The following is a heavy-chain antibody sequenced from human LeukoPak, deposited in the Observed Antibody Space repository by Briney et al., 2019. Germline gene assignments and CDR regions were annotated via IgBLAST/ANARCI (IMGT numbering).Heavy chain of an antibody. J-gene: IGHJ6*02. V-gene: IGHV1-2*02. Sequence: ASVKVSCKASGYTFTGYYMHWVRQAPGQGLEWMGWINPNSGGTNYAQKFQGRVTMTRDTSISTAYMELSRLRSDDTAVYYCARELPADPYTAMAPPGGDYGMDVWGQGTTVTVSS. CDR2: INPNSGGT. CDR1: GYTFTGYY. CDR3: ARELPADPYTAMAPPGGDYGMDV. D-gene: IGHD5-18*01.